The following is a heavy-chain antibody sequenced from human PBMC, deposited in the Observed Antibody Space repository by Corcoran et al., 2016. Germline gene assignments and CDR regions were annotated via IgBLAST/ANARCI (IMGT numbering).Heavy chain of an antibody. V-gene: IGHV4-39*07. CDR1: GGSISSSSYY. Sequence: QLQLPESGPGLVKLSETLSLTCTVSGGSISSSSYYWGWIRQPPGKGLEWIGRIYYSGSTYYNPSPKSRVTIAVDTSKNQFSLKLSSVTVAATAVYYCARVLGHLWSAHPDYWGQGTRVTVSS. CDR2: IYYSGST. CDR3: ARVLGHLWSAHPDY. J-gene: IGHJ4*02. D-gene: IGHD3-3*02.